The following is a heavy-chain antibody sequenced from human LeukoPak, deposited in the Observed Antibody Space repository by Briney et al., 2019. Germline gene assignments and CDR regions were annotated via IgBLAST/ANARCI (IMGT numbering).Heavy chain of an antibody. D-gene: IGHD3-3*01. J-gene: IGHJ4*02. V-gene: IGHV1-69*13. CDR2: IIPIFGTA. CDR1: GGTFSSYA. CDR3: ARSTIWSGQFIHYYFDY. Sequence: ASVKVSCKASGGTFSSYAISWVRQAPGQGLEWMGEIIPIFGTANYAQKFQGGVTITADESTSTAYMELSSLRSEDTAVYYCARSTIWSGQFIHYYFDYWGQGTLVTVSS.